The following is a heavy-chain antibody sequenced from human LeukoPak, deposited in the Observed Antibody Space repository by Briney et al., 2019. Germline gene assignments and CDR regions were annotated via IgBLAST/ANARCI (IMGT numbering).Heavy chain of an antibody. Sequence: SVKVSCKASGGTFSSYAISWMRQAPGQGLEWMGGIIPIFGTANYAQKFQGRVTITADKSTSTAYMELSSLRSEDTAVYYCAREVSVGNWFDPWGQGTLVTVSS. CDR3: AREVSVGNWFDP. V-gene: IGHV1-69*06. D-gene: IGHD1-26*01. J-gene: IGHJ5*02. CDR2: IIPIFGTA. CDR1: GGTFSSYA.